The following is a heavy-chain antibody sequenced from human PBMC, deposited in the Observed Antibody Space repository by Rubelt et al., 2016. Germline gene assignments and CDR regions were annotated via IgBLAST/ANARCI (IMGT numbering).Heavy chain of an antibody. J-gene: IGHJ4*02. CDR2: INHSGST. D-gene: IGHD6-13*01. Sequence: QVQLQQWGAGLLKPSETLSLTCAVYGGSFSGYYWSWIRQPPGKGLEWIGEINHSGSTNYNPSLKGRATISVDTSKNQFSLKLSSVTDADTAVYYCARARAAAGIGYWGQGTLVTVSS. CDR3: ARARAAAGIGY. V-gene: IGHV4-34*01. CDR1: GGSFSGYY.